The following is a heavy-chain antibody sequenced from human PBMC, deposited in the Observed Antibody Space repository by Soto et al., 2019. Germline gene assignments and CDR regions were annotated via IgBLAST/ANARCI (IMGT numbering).Heavy chain of an antibody. Sequence: GGSLRLSCAASGFTFSSYGMHGVRQAPGKGLEWVAVIAYGGSNKYYADSVKGRFAISRDNSKNSLNLQMNSLRAEDTAVYYCARDASGGWYVGYYFDYWGQGTLVTVSS. V-gene: IGHV3-30*09. CDR1: GFTFSSYG. J-gene: IGHJ4*02. CDR2: IAYGGSNK. CDR3: ARDASGGWYVGYYFDY. D-gene: IGHD6-19*01.